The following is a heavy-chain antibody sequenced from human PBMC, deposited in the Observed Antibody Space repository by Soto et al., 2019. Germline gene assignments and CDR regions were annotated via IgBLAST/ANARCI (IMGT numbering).Heavy chain of an antibody. CDR3: GRDYYYDRSGYSPLDY. Sequence: LRLSCVASGFSFSEYTLSWVRQAPGKGLEWVSSISGSGSYISYADSVKGRFTISRDNAKNSLDLQMNSLRAEDTAVYYCGRDYYYDRSGYSPLDYWGQGTLVTVSS. D-gene: IGHD3-22*01. CDR2: ISGSGSYI. V-gene: IGHV3-21*01. CDR1: GFSFSEYT. J-gene: IGHJ4*02.